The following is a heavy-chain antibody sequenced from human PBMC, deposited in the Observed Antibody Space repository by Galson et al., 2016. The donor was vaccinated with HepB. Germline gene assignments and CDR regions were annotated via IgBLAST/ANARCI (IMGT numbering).Heavy chain of an antibody. V-gene: IGHV3-43*01. Sequence: SLRLSCAASGFTFDDSTMHWVRQGPGKGLEWVSVISWDGASTHYADAVKGRFTVSRDNSRNSLSLQMNSLRIEDNALYYCAKDIVTGTYFGVGVYPYFHGMDVWGQGTTVTVSS. CDR2: ISWDGAST. J-gene: IGHJ6*02. CDR1: GFTFDDST. D-gene: IGHD1-26*01. CDR3: AKDIVTGTYFGVGVYPYFHGMDV.